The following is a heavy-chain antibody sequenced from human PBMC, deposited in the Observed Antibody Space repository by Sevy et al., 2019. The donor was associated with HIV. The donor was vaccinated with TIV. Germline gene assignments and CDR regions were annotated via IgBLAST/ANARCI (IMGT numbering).Heavy chain of an antibody. CDR1: GLTFTTNA. CDR3: AGGDTPMITDLDY. CDR2: ITSGGAT. D-gene: IGHD3-16*01. V-gene: IGHV3-23*01. J-gene: IGHJ4*02. Sequence: GGSLRLSCAASGLTFTTNAMSWVRQAPGKGLEWVAGITSGGATYYAASVKGRFTVSRDNSKNTLYLQLNSLRADDTAVVYCAGGDTPMITDLDYWGQGTLVTVSS.